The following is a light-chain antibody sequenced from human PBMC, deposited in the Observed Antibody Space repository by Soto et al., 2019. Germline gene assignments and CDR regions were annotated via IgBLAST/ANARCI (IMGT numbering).Light chain of an antibody. Sequence: QSVLTQAPSASGTPGQSVTISCSGSSSNIGNNLGYWYQQLPGTAPNLLIYANSQRPSGVPHRFSGSKSGTSASLAISGRRSEDEADYYCVAWDDSLRCAVFGGGTQLTVL. CDR2: ANS. V-gene: IGLV1-47*01. CDR3: VAWDDSLRCAV. J-gene: IGLJ7*01. CDR1: SSNIGNNL.